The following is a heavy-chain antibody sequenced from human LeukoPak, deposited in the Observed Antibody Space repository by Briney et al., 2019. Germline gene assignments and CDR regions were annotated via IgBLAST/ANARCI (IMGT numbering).Heavy chain of an antibody. D-gene: IGHD6-19*01. CDR3: ARDRENIAVAEKLYYFDY. CDR2: IKQDETEK. CDR1: GFTFSNFW. Sequence: PGESLRLSCTASGFTFSNFWMGWVRQAPGKGLEWVANIKQDETEKFYLGSVKGRFTISRDNSKNTLYLQMNSLRAEDTAVYYCARDRENIAVAEKLYYFDYWGQGTLVTVSS. J-gene: IGHJ4*02. V-gene: IGHV3-7*03.